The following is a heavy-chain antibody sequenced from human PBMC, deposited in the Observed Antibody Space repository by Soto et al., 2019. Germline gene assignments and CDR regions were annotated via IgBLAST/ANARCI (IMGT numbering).Heavy chain of an antibody. Sequence: EVQLVESGGGLVQPGGSLRLSCAASGFTVSSNYMSWVRQAPGKGLEWVSVIYSGGSTYYADSVKGRFTISRDNSKNTLYLQMNSLRAEDTAVYYCARDRRYYDSSGYYQYFDYWGQGTLVTVSS. V-gene: IGHV3-66*01. J-gene: IGHJ4*02. CDR1: GFTVSSNY. D-gene: IGHD3-22*01. CDR3: ARDRRYYDSSGYYQYFDY. CDR2: IYSGGST.